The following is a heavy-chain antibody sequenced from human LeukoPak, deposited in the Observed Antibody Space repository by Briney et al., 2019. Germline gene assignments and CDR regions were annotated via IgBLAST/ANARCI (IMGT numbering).Heavy chain of an antibody. V-gene: IGHV3-23*01. D-gene: IGHD2-15*01. CDR1: GFTFSSYA. Sequence: GGSLRLSCAASGFTFSSYAMSWVRLAPGKGLEWVSGVSGDGGYTDYADSVKGRFTISRDNSKSTLCLQMNSLRADDTAVYYCAKGGTMTKKGYSDYWGQGTLVTVPS. J-gene: IGHJ4*02. CDR3: AKGGTMTKKGYSDY. CDR2: VSGDGGYT.